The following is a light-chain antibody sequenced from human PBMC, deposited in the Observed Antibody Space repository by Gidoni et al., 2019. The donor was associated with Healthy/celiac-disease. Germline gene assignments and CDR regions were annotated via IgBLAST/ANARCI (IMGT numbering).Light chain of an antibody. CDR1: NIGSKS. V-gene: IGLV3-21*03. J-gene: IGLJ1*01. Sequence: SYVLPPPPTVSVAPGKTARITCGGNNIGSKSVHWYQQKPGQAPVLVVYDDSDRPSGIPERFSGSNSGNTATLTISRVEAVDEADYYCQVWDSSSDHYVFGTGTKVTVL. CDR3: QVWDSSSDHYV. CDR2: DDS.